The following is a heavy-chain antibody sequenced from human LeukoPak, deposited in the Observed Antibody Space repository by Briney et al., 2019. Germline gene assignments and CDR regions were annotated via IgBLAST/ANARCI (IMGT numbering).Heavy chain of an antibody. J-gene: IGHJ5*02. Sequence: ASVKVSCKASGYTFTSYGISWVRQAPGQGLEWMGWINPNSGGTNYAQKFQGRVTMTRDTSISTAYMELSRLRSDDTAVYYCARLYHNIVVVVAAPEESRWFDPRDQGTLVTVSS. CDR3: ARLYHNIVVVVAAPEESRWFDP. V-gene: IGHV1-2*02. CDR2: INPNSGGT. CDR1: GYTFTSYG. D-gene: IGHD2-15*01.